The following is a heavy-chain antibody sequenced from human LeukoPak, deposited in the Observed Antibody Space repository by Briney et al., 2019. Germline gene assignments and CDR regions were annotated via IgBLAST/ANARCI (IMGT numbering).Heavy chain of an antibody. V-gene: IGHV3-23*01. J-gene: IGHJ6*03. CDR2: ISGSGGST. Sequence: GGSLRLSCAASGFNFSSYAMSWVRQAPGKGLEWVSAISGSGGSTYYADSVKGRFTISRDNSKNTLYLQMNSLRAEDTAVYYCAKPSNYYYYYMDVWGKGTTVTVSS. CDR3: AKPSNYYYYYMDV. CDR1: GFNFSSYA.